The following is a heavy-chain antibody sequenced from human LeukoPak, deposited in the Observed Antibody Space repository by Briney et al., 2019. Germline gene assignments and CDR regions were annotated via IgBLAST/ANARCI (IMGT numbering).Heavy chain of an antibody. CDR1: GFTFDDYA. Sequence: PGRSLRLSCAASGFTFDDYAMHWVRQAPGKGLEWVSGISWNSGSIGYADSVKGRFTISRDNAKNSLYLQMNSLRAEDTALYYCAKDGCGSSTSCSYYYYYMDVWGKGTTVTVSS. D-gene: IGHD2-2*01. CDR3: AKDGCGSSTSCSYYYYYMDV. V-gene: IGHV3-9*01. CDR2: ISWNSGSI. J-gene: IGHJ6*03.